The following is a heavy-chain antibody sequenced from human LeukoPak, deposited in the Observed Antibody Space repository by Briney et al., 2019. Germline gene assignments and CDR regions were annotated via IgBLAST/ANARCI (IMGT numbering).Heavy chain of an antibody. V-gene: IGHV3-20*04. Sequence: GGSLRLSCVASGFTFDDYGMSWVRQLPGKGLEWVSGINWTGDYKGYADSVKGRFIISRDNARNSLFLQMNSLRGEDTAFYYCARGPDYGDYVDGLDIWGQGTMVTVS. D-gene: IGHD4-17*01. CDR3: ARGPDYGDYVDGLDI. CDR1: GFTFDDYG. CDR2: INWTGDYK. J-gene: IGHJ3*02.